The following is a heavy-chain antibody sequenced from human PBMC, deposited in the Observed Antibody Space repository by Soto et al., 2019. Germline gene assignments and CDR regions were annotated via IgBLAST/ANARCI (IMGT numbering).Heavy chain of an antibody. V-gene: IGHV3-30-3*01. D-gene: IGHD7-27*01. CDR1: GFSFSISP. Sequence: GGSLRLSCAASGFSFSISPMHWVRQAPGKGPEWVALISYDGTNKFYADSVKGRFTISRDNSKGTLYLQVDSLRPEDAAVYYCARDPKTSGGQHWAFNYFDSWGQGTLVTVSS. CDR2: ISYDGTNK. J-gene: IGHJ4*02. CDR3: ARDPKTSGGQHWAFNYFDS.